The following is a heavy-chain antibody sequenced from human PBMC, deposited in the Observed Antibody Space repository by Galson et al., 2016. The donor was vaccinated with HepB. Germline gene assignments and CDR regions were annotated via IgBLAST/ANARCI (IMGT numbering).Heavy chain of an antibody. CDR3: ARGDIVATIGVFDY. CDR1: GGSISSTHW. Sequence: SETLSLTCAVSGGSISSTHWWSWVRQPPGKGLEWIGEIYNSGSTNYNPSLRGRVTLSVDKSKNQFSLSLSSVTAADTALYYCARGDIVATIGVFDYWGQGALVTVSS. D-gene: IGHD5-12*01. J-gene: IGHJ4*02. V-gene: IGHV4-4*02. CDR2: IYNSGST.